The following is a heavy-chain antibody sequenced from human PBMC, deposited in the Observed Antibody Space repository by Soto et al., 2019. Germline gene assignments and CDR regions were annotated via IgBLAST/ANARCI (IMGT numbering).Heavy chain of an antibody. CDR2: IIPIFGTA. D-gene: IGHD3-10*01. Sequence: QVQLVQSGAEVKKPGSSVKVSCKASGGTFSSYAISWVRQAPGQGLEWMGGIIPIFGTANYAQKFQGRVTVTADESTSTAYVELSSLRSEDTAVYYCARGRFGELLMGYYYYGMDVWGQGTTVTVSS. CDR1: GGTFSSYA. CDR3: ARGRFGELLMGYYYYGMDV. V-gene: IGHV1-69*01. J-gene: IGHJ6*02.